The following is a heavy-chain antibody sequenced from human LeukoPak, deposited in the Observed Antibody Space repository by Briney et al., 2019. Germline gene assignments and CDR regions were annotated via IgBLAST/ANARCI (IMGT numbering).Heavy chain of an antibody. CDR1: RFTFSSYS. CDR3: AKGRSGYDY. D-gene: IGHD3-22*01. V-gene: IGHV3-23*01. J-gene: IGHJ4*02. CDR2: FSDSGGST. Sequence: PGGSLRLSCATFRFTFSSYSMSWVRQAPGKGLEWVSTFSDSGGSTYYADSVKGRFTISRDNPKNTLYLQMNSLRAEDTAVYYCAKGRSGYDYWGQGTLVTVSS.